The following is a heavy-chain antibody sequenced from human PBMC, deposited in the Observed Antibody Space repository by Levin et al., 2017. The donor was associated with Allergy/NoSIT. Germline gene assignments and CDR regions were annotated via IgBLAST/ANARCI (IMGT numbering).Heavy chain of an antibody. J-gene: IGHJ3*02. CDR2: INHSGST. V-gene: IGHV4-34*01. Sequence: SETLSLTCAVYGGSFSGYYWSWIRQPPGKGLEWIGEINHSGSTNYNPSLKSLVTISVDTSKNQFSLKLSSVTAADTAVYYCARVDTAMVENDAFDIWGQGTMVTVSS. CDR1: GGSFSGYY. CDR3: ARVDTAMVENDAFDI. D-gene: IGHD5-18*01.